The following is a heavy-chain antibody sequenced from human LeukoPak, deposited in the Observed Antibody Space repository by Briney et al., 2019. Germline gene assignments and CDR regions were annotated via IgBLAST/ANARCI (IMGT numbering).Heavy chain of an antibody. D-gene: IGHD2/OR15-2a*01. V-gene: IGHV4-59*07. CDR3: AKGGSTNFYYGDV. Sequence: SDTLSLTCSVSGGSMSNLDWTWLRQPPGKGVEWIGVIYDSGSTRYNTSLESRVTISVDTSKNQFSLKLSSVTAADTAVYYCAKGGSTNFYYGDVWGQGTTVTVSS. CDR1: GGSMSNLD. CDR2: IYDSGST. J-gene: IGHJ6*02.